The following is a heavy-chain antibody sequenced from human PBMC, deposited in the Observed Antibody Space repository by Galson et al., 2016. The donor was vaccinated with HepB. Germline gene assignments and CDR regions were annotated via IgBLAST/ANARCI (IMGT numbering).Heavy chain of an antibody. CDR2: ISVDIGNT. Sequence: SVKVSCKASGYTFINYGISWVRQAPGQGLEWMGWISVDIGNTNYAQKLQDRVTMTTDTSTSTAYMELRSLRSDDTAVYYCARESLYCSVGNCYSPLGDYCCQGTLVTVSS. J-gene: IGHJ4*02. V-gene: IGHV1-18*04. CDR1: GYTFINYG. CDR3: ARESLYCSVGNCYSPLGDY. D-gene: IGHD2-15*01.